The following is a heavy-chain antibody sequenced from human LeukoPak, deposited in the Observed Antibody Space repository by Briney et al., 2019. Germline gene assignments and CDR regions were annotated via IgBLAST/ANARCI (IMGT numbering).Heavy chain of an antibody. D-gene: IGHD1-20*01. V-gene: IGHV3-23*01. Sequence: GGSLRLSCAASRFTFRSYAMTWVRQAPGKGLEWVSRISGSGGTTYYADSVKGRFTISRDNSKNTLYLQMNSLRAEDTAVYYCAKGDNYDLDYWGQGTLVTVSS. CDR3: AKGDNYDLDY. CDR1: RFTFRSYA. J-gene: IGHJ4*02. CDR2: ISGSGGTT.